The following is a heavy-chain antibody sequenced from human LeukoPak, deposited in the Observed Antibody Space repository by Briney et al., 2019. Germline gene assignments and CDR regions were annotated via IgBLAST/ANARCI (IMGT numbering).Heavy chain of an antibody. D-gene: IGHD6-13*01. CDR2: ISAYSGDT. Sequence: GASVKVSCKASGYTFTSYGISWVRQAPGQGLEWMGWISAYSGDTNYAQKFQGRVTMTTDTSTSTVYMELRSLTFDDTAVYYCARDEAAAGTFFDYWGQGTLVTVSS. CDR3: ARDEAAAGTFFDY. V-gene: IGHV1-18*01. J-gene: IGHJ4*02. CDR1: GYTFTSYG.